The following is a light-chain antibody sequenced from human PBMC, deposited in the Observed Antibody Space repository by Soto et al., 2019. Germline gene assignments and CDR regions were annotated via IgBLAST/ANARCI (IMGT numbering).Light chain of an antibody. CDR1: QTIANNY. CDR3: QQYGSSPWT. J-gene: IGKJ1*01. Sequence: EVALTQSAGTLSLSPGARATLSCRASQTIANNYLTWYQQKPGQAPRVLIYDASTRATGIPDRFGGSGSGTDFTLTISRLEPEDFAVYYCQQYGSSPWTFGQGTKVDI. V-gene: IGKV3-20*01. CDR2: DAS.